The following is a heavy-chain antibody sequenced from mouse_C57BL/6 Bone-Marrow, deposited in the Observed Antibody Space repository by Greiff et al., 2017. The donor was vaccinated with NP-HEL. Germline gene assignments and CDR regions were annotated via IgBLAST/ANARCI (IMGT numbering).Heavy chain of an antibody. D-gene: IGHD3-2*02. V-gene: IGHV1-42*01. Sequence: EVQLVESGPELVKPGASVKISCKASGYSFTGYYMNWVKQSPEKSLEWIGEINPSTGGTTYNQKFKAKATLTVDKSSSTAYMQLKSLTSEDSAVYYCARRRQLRLTFAYWGQGTLVTVSA. J-gene: IGHJ3*01. CDR1: GYSFTGYY. CDR3: ARRRQLRLTFAY. CDR2: INPSTGGT.